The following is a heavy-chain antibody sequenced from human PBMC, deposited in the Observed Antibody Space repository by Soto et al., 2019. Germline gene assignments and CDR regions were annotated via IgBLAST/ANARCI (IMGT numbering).Heavy chain of an antibody. CDR2: IYHSGST. J-gene: IGHJ4*02. D-gene: IGHD5-18*01. V-gene: IGHV4-38-2*02. Sequence: SETLSLTCAVSGYSISSGYYWGWIRQPPGKGLEWIGSIYHSGSTYYNPSLKSRVTISVDTSKNQFSLKLGSVTAADTAVYYCARDPWGYPGPGFDYWGQGTLVTVSS. CDR3: ARDPWGYPGPGFDY. CDR1: GYSISSGYY.